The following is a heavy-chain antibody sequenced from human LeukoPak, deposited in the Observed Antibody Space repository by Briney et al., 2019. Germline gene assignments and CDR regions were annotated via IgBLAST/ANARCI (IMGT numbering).Heavy chain of an antibody. CDR2: INHSGGT. CDR3: ARFRTAVAVYYYYYGMDV. J-gene: IGHJ6*02. D-gene: IGHD6-19*01. Sequence: SETLSLTCAVYGGSFSGYYWNWIRQPPGKGLEWIGEINHSGGTNYNPSLKSRVTISVDTSKNQFSLKLSSVTAADTAVYYCARFRTAVAVYYYYYGMDVWGQGTTVTVSS. V-gene: IGHV4-34*01. CDR1: GGSFSGYY.